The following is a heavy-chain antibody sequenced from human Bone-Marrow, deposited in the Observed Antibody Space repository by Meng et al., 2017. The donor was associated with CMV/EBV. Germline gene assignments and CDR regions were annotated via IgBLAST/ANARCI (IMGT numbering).Heavy chain of an antibody. CDR3: TGTYYFDSSGFSLPY. Sequence: GESLKISCTASGFTFGDYAMSWVRQAPGKGLEWLGFIRSKAYGGTTQYAASVKGRFTISRDDSKSIAYLQMNTLKTEDTAVYYCTGTYYFDSSGFSLPYWGHGTLVTVSS. V-gene: IGHV3-49*04. CDR1: GFTFGDYA. D-gene: IGHD3-22*01. CDR2: IRSKAYGGTT. J-gene: IGHJ1*01.